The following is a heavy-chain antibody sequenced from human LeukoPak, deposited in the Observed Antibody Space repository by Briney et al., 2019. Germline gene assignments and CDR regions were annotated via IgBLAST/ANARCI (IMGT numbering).Heavy chain of an antibody. Sequence: GGSLRLSCAASGFTFSGYAMNWVRQAPGKGLEWVSGISGSGAGTYYADSVKGRFTISRDNAKNSLYLQMNSLRTEDTAIYYCARERPGEDTFDIWGQGTMVTVSS. CDR1: GFTFSGYA. CDR3: ARERPGEDTFDI. J-gene: IGHJ3*02. D-gene: IGHD7-27*01. V-gene: IGHV3-23*01. CDR2: ISGSGAGT.